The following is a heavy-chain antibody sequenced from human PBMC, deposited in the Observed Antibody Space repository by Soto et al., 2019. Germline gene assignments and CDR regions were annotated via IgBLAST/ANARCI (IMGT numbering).Heavy chain of an antibody. CDR1: GGTFSSYA. D-gene: IGHD2-2*01. CDR3: AREGGCISTSCYYCYYAMDV. J-gene: IGHJ6*02. V-gene: IGHV1-69*12. CDR2: IIPIFGTA. Sequence: QVQLVQSGAEVKKPGSSVKVSCKASGGTFSSYAISWVRQAPGQGLEWMGGIIPIFGTANYAQKFQGRVTITADEPTSTAYTELSSLRSEDTAVYYCAREGGCISTSCYYCYYAMDVWGQGTTVTVSS.